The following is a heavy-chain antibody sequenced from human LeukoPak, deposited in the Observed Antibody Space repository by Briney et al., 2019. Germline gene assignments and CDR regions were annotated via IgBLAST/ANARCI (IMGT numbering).Heavy chain of an antibody. V-gene: IGHV3-13*01. Sequence: PGWSLRLSCAASGFTFSSYGMHWVRQATGKGLESVSAIGTAGDTYYPGSVKGRFTISRENAKNSLYLQMNSLRAGDTAVYYCTRAGGNWNDVWYFDYWGQGTLVTVSS. CDR1: GFTFSSYG. CDR2: IGTAGDT. D-gene: IGHD1-1*01. CDR3: TRAGGNWNDVWYFDY. J-gene: IGHJ4*02.